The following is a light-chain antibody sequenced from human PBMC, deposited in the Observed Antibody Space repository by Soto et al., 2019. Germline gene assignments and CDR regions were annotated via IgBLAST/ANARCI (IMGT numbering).Light chain of an antibody. CDR2: GNS. CDR3: EAWDDSLIGVL. J-gene: IGLJ2*01. Sequence: QAVVTQPPSVSGAPGQRVTISCTGSSSNIGAGYDVHWYQQLPGTAPKLLIYGNSNRPSGVPDRFSGSKSGTSASLAITGLQAEDEADYYCEAWDDSLIGVLFGGGTKVTVL. CDR1: SSNIGAGYD. V-gene: IGLV1-40*01.